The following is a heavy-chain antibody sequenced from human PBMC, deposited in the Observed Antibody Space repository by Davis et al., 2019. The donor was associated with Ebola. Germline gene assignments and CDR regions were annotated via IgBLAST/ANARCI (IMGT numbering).Heavy chain of an antibody. J-gene: IGHJ5*02. CDR1: GFTFSSYA. Sequence: PGGSLRLSCAASGFTFSSYAMSWVRQAPGKGLEWVSSISGSGGGTYYGDSVRGRFTISRDDSRNTLYLQMNSLRAEDTAVYYCAKSGHINYSWQFDPWGQGTLVTVSS. D-gene: IGHD4-11*01. V-gene: IGHV3-23*01. CDR2: ISGSGGGT. CDR3: AKSGHINYSWQFDP.